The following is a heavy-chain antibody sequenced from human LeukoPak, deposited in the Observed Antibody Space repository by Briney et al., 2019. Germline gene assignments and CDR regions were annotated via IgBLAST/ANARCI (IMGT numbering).Heavy chain of an antibody. V-gene: IGHV3-7*03. CDR2: INPGGGEK. CDR3: TRDYSGNDHGIDN. J-gene: IGHJ4*02. CDR1: GFTFSRHW. Sequence: GGSPRLSCEVSGFTFSRHWMSWVRQAPGKGLEWVANINPGGGEKYSVDSVKGRFTISRDNAKNSVYLQMSSLGAEDTAVYYCTRDYSGNDHGIDNWGQGTLVTVSS. D-gene: IGHD5-12*01.